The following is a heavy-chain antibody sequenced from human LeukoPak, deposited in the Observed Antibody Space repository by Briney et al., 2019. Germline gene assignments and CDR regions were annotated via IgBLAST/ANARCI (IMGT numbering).Heavy chain of an antibody. Sequence: GGSLRLSCGASGFTFSGYGMHWVRQAPGKGLEWAAFICYDGSKKYYADSVKGRFTISRDNSKNTLYLQMNTLGAEDTAVYYRAKDHGGSFDYWGQGTLVTVSS. V-gene: IGHV3-30*02. CDR1: GFTFSGYG. CDR2: ICYDGSKK. D-gene: IGHD4-23*01. CDR3: AKDHGGSFDY. J-gene: IGHJ4*02.